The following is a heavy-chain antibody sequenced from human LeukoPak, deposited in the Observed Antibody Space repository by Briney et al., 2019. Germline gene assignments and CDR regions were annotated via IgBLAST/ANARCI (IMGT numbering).Heavy chain of an antibody. CDR3: ARRSYSTSCYGYWFDS. J-gene: IGHJ5*01. Sequence: GESLKISCKGSGYSFTSYWIGWVRQMPGKGLERMGIIYPGDSDTRYSPSFQGQVTISADKSISTAYLQWSSLKASDTAMYYCARRSYSTSCYGYWFDSWGQGTLVTVSS. D-gene: IGHD2-2*01. CDR2: IYPGDSDT. V-gene: IGHV5-51*01. CDR1: GYSFTSYW.